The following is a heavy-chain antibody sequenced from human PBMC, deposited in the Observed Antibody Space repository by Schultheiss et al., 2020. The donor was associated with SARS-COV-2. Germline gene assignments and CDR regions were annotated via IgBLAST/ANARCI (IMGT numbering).Heavy chain of an antibody. V-gene: IGHV4-59*02. D-gene: IGHD3-3*01. CDR2: IYNSGTT. Sequence: SETLSLTCTVSGASVSNDYWSWIRQPPGRELEWFGYIYNSGTTHYNPSLKSRVTISVDTSKNQFSLKLSSVTAADTAVYYCARVGVANLGAFDYWGQGTLVTVSS. J-gene: IGHJ4*02. CDR1: GASVSNDY. CDR3: ARVGVANLGAFDY.